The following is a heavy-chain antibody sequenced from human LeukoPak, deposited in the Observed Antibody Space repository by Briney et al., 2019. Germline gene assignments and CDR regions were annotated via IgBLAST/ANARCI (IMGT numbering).Heavy chain of an antibody. CDR2: ISASNGNT. CDR1: GYTFNNYG. Sequence: GASVTVSCKASGYTFNNYGISWVRQAPGQGLEWMGWISASNGNTIYAQTVQGRVSMTTDTPTRTVYMELRSLRSDDTAMYYCARSPYIASRVDYWGQGTLVTISS. V-gene: IGHV1-18*01. J-gene: IGHJ4*02. D-gene: IGHD6-13*01. CDR3: ARSPYIASRVDY.